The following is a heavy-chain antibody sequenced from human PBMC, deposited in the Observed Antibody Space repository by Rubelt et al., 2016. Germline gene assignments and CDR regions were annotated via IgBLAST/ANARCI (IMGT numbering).Heavy chain of an antibody. CDR3: ARDRVITGTTRSRSFDI. Sequence: QVQLQQWGAGLLKPSETLSLTCAVYGGSFSGYYWSWIRQPPGKGLEWVSYISSSGSTIYYADSVKGRFTISRDNAKNSLYLQMNSLIAEDTAVYYCARDRVITGTTRSRSFDIWGQGTMVTVSS. CDR1: GGSFSGYY. V-gene: IGHV3-11*04. J-gene: IGHJ3*02. CDR2: ISSSGSTI. D-gene: IGHD1-7*01.